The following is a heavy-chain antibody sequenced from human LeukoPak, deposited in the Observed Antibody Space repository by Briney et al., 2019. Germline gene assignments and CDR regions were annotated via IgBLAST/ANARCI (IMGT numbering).Heavy chain of an antibody. D-gene: IGHD6-13*01. CDR3: ARDVGITVADSFDP. Sequence: GASVKVSCKASGYTFTGYYIHWVRQAPGQGLERMGWTNPSSGGTNYAQKFQGRVTMTTDTSTSTAYMEVRGLRSDDTAMYYCARDVGITVADSFDPWGQGTLVTVSS. J-gene: IGHJ5*02. CDR2: TNPSSGGT. CDR1: GYTFTGYY. V-gene: IGHV1-2*02.